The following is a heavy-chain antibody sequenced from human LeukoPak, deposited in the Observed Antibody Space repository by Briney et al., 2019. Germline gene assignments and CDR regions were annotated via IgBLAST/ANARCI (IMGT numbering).Heavy chain of an antibody. CDR1: GGSISSSSYY. J-gene: IGHJ3*02. Sequence: PSETLSLTCTVSGGSISSSSYYWGWIRQPAGKGLEWIGRIYTSGSTNYNPSLKSRVTMSVDTSKNQFSLKLSSVTAADTAVYYCARDAGWETIFGVVDDAFDIWGQGTMVTVSS. CDR2: IYTSGST. CDR3: ARDAGWETIFGVVDDAFDI. V-gene: IGHV4-61*02. D-gene: IGHD3-3*01.